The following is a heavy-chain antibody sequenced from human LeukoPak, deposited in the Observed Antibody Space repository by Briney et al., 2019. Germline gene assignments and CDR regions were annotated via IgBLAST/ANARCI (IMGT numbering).Heavy chain of an antibody. CDR2: IYYSGST. J-gene: IGHJ4*02. CDR1: GGSISSGDYY. D-gene: IGHD6-6*01. CDR3: ASIYSSLLHFDY. V-gene: IGHV4-30-4*08. Sequence: SETLSLTCTVPGGSISSGDYYWSWIRQPPGKGLEWIGYIYYSGSTYYNPSLKSRVTISVDTSKNQFSLKLSSVTAADTAVYYCASIYSSLLHFDYWGQGTLVTVSS.